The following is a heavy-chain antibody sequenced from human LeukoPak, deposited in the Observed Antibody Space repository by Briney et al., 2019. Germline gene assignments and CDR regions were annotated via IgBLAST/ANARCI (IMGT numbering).Heavy chain of an antibody. J-gene: IGHJ3*02. V-gene: IGHV4-59*01. CDR3: AREADSSGWYGDAFDI. D-gene: IGHD6-19*01. CDR2: IYYSGST. Sequence: PSETLSLTCTVSGGSISSYYWSWIRQPPGKGLEWIGYIYYSGSTNYNPSLKSRVTISVDTSKNQFSLKLSSVTAADTAVYYCAREADSSGWYGDAFDIWGQGTIVTVSS. CDR1: GGSISSYY.